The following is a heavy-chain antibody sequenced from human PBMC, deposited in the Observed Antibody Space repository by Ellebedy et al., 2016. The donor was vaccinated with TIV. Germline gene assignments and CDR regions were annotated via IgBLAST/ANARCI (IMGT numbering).Heavy chain of an antibody. D-gene: IGHD4-17*01. V-gene: IGHV3-7*01. CDR2: IKQDGSEK. J-gene: IGHJ4*02. CDR1: GFTFSSYW. Sequence: GESLKISCAASGFTFSSYWMSWVRQAPGKGLEWVANIKQDGSEKYYVDSVKGRFTISRDNSKNTLYLQMNSLRVEDTAVYYCARWPSGDAPLDYWGQGTLVTVSS. CDR3: ARWPSGDAPLDY.